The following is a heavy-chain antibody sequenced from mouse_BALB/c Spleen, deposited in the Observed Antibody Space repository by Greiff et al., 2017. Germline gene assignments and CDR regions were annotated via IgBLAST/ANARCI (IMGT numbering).Heavy chain of an antibody. CDR2: ISSGGSYT. V-gene: IGHV5-6*03. D-gene: IGHD2-2*01. Sequence: EVKVVESGGGLVKPGGSLKLSCAASGFTFSSYGMSWVRQTPDKRLEWVATISSGGSYTYYPDSVKGRFTISRDNAKNTLYLQMSSLKSEDTAMYYCARHYGYDNYYYFDYWGQGTTLTVSS. CDR3: ARHYGYDNYYYFDY. CDR1: GFTFSSYG. J-gene: IGHJ2*01.